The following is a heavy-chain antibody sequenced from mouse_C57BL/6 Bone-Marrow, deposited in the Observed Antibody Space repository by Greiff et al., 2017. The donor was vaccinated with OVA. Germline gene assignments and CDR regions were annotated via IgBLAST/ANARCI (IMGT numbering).Heavy chain of an antibody. CDR2: IWSGGST. Sequence: VQLQQSGPGLVQPSQSLSITCTVSGFSLTSYGVHWVRQSPGKGLEWLGVIWSGGSTDYNAAFISRLSISKDNSKSQVFFKMNSLQADDTAIYYCARPYGDKAYWGQGTLVTVSA. CDR1: GFSLTSYG. J-gene: IGHJ3*01. CDR3: ARPYGDKAY. V-gene: IGHV2-2*01. D-gene: IGHD2-13*01.